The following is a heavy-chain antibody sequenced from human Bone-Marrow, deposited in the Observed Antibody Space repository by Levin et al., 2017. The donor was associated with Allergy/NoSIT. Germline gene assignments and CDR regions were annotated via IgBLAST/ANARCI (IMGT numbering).Heavy chain of an antibody. CDR2: IYYSGST. Sequence: PSETLSLTCTVSGGSISSYYWSWIRQPPGKGLEWIGYIYYSGSTNYNPSLKSRVTISVDTSKNQFSLKLSSVTAADTAVYYCARADYEGVDFDYWGQGTLVTVSS. CDR3: ARADYEGVDFDY. CDR1: GGSISSYY. J-gene: IGHJ4*02. D-gene: IGHD4-17*01. V-gene: IGHV4-59*01.